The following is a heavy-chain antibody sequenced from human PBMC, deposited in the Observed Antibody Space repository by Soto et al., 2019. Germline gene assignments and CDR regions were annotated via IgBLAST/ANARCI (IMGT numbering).Heavy chain of an antibody. CDR2: VKSKTSGGTV. CDR1: GFSFNVAW. CDR3: VADVTEVGRGGLDY. Sequence: EVQLVESGGGLVEPGGSLRLSCAASGFSFNVAWLSWVRQAPGKGLEWVGRVKSKTSGGTVDYGAPVKGRFTISRXNXXHTLNLQMNSLKTEDTAVYYCVADVTEVGRGGLDYWGQGTLVTVSS. D-gene: IGHD1-1*01. J-gene: IGHJ4*02. V-gene: IGHV3-15*01.